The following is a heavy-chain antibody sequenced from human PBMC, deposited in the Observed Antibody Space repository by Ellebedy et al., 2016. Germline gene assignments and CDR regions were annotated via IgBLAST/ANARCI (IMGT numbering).Heavy chain of an antibody. V-gene: IGHV1-18*01. CDR1: GYTFTSYG. J-gene: IGHJ6*02. CDR3: ARDPAGTDYYYYGMDV. CDR2: ISAYNGNT. D-gene: IGHD6-13*01. Sequence: ASVKVSCXASGYTFTSYGISWVRQAPGQGLEWMGWISAYNGNTNYAQKLQGRVTMTTDTSTSTAYMELRSLRSDDTAVYYCARDPAGTDYYYYGMDVWGQGTTVTVSS.